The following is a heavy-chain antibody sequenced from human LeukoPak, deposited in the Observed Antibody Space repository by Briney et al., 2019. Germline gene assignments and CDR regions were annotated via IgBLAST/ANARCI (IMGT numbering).Heavy chain of an antibody. CDR3: ARADRLHGGPYLIGP. CDR1: GYSFTDYY. D-gene: IGHD2-21*01. Sequence: GASVKVSCKTSGYSFTDYYMHRVRQAPGQGLEWMGWINPNSGGTSSAQKFQGRVTMTRDTSITTVYMEMSWLTSDDTAIYYCARADRLHGGPYLIGPWGQGTLVTVSS. V-gene: IGHV1-2*02. CDR2: INPNSGGT. J-gene: IGHJ5*02.